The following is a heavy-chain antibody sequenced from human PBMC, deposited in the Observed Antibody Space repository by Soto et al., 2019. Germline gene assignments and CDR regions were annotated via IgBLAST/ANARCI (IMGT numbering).Heavy chain of an antibody. D-gene: IGHD3-10*01. CDR2: IYHSGTT. Sequence: SETLSLTCAVSSYSINSGFYWGWIRQPPGKGLQWIGSIYHSGTTYYNPSLKSRVTMAVDTSKNQFSLKLSSVTAADTAVYYCARVGGYGMDVWGQGTTVT. CDR1: SYSINSGFY. J-gene: IGHJ6*02. V-gene: IGHV4-38-2*01. CDR3: ARVGGYGMDV.